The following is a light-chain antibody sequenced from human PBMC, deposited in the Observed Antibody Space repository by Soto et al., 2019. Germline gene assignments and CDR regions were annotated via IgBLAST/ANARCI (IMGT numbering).Light chain of an antibody. CDR2: GAS. CDR3: QQYGSSSRS. CDR1: LNFTTTY. J-gene: IGKJ1*01. Sequence: EIVLTQSPGTLSLSPGERATLSCRASSLNFTTTYLAWYQQRSGQAPRLLIYGASRRAAGIPDRFSGSGSGADFTLNISRLEPEDFAMYFCQQYGSSSRSFGQGTKVEV. V-gene: IGKV3-20*01.